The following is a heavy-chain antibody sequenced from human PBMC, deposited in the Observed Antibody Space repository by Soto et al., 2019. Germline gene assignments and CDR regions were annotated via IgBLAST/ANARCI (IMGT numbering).Heavy chain of an antibody. CDR2: IKQDGSEK. CDR1: GFTFSSYW. J-gene: IGHJ4*02. V-gene: IGHV3-7*01. CDR3: ARDPYGDYSDY. D-gene: IGHD4-17*01. Sequence: PGGSLRLSCAASGFTFSSYWTSWVRQAPGKGLEWVANIKQDGSEKYYVDSVKGRFTISRDNAKNSLYLQMNSLRAEDTAVYYCARDPYGDYSDYWGQGTLVTVSS.